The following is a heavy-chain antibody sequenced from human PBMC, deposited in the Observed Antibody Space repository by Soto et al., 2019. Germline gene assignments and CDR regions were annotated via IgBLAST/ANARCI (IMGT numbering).Heavy chain of an antibody. D-gene: IGHD2-2*02. CDR1: GGSFSGYY. CDR3: ARTATQCSSTSCYTVSLDF. J-gene: IGHJ4*02. Sequence: QVQLQQWGAGLLKPSETLSLTCAVFGGSFSGYYWGWIRQPPGKGLEWIGEINRDGVTNYNPSLKRRLPISVDTSKNQFSLKLNSVTAADTAVYYCARTATQCSSTSCYTVSLDFWGQGTLVTVSS. CDR2: INRDGVT. V-gene: IGHV4-34*01.